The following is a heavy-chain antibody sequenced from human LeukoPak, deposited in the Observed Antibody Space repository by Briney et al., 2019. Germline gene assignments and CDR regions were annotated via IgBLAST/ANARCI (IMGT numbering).Heavy chain of an antibody. V-gene: IGHV4-39*07. CDR1: GGSISSSSYY. Sequence: SETLSLTCTVSGGSISSSSYYWGWIRQPPGKGLEWIGSIYYSGSTYYNPSLKSRVTISVDTSKNQFSLKLSSVTAADTAVYYCARDPLIPLIYFDYWGQGTLVTVSS. CDR2: IYYSGST. CDR3: ARDPLIPLIYFDY. J-gene: IGHJ4*02. D-gene: IGHD2-8*01.